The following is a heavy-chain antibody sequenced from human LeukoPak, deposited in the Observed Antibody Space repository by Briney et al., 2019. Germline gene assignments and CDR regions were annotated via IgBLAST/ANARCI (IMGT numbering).Heavy chain of an antibody. V-gene: IGHV3-48*01. Sequence: GGSLRLSCAASGFRFDSYPMNWVRQPPGKGMEWLSNVRTRGDPTSYADSVRGRFTISRDNAKKSLFLQVNSLRVEDTAVYFCVRDVDYAFDYWGQGVLVIVSS. D-gene: IGHD4-17*01. CDR3: VRDVDYAFDY. CDR1: GFRFDSYP. CDR2: VRTRGDPT. J-gene: IGHJ4*02.